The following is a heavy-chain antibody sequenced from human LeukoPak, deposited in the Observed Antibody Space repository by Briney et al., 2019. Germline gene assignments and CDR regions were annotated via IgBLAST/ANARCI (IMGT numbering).Heavy chain of an antibody. CDR2: ISSSSSYI. V-gene: IGHV3-21*04. CDR1: GFTFSSYS. J-gene: IGHJ4*02. D-gene: IGHD3-22*01. CDR3: AREAYYYDSSGYWYFDY. Sequence: GGSLRLSCAASGFTFSSYSMNWVRQAPGKGLEWVSSISSSSSYIYYADSVKGRFTISRDNAKNSLYLQMNSLRAEDTAVYYCAREAYYYDSSGYWYFDYWGQGTLVTVSS.